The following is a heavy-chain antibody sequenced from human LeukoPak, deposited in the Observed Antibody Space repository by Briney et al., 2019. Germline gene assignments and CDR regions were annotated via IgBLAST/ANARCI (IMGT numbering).Heavy chain of an antibody. CDR1: GFTFSIYS. CDR3: ASPYGSGSYYRY. V-gene: IGHV3-21*01. CDR2: ISSSSSHT. Sequence: PGGSLRLSCAASGFTFSIYSMSWVRQAPGKGLEWASSISSSSSHTYYADSVKGRFTISRDNAKKSLYLQMNSLRAEDTAVYYCASPYGSGSYYRYWGQGTLLTVSS. D-gene: IGHD3-10*01. J-gene: IGHJ4*02.